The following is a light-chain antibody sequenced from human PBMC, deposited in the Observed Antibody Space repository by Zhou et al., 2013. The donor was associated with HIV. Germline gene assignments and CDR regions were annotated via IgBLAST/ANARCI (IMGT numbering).Light chain of an antibody. CDR3: LQDYNYPYT. J-gene: IGKJ2*01. Sequence: DIQMTQSPSSLSASVGDRVTITCQASQDISNYLNWYQQKPGKAPKLLIYDASNLETGVPSRFSGSGSGTHFTFTISSLQPEDFATYYCLQDYNYPYTFGPGDQAGDQT. CDR1: QDISNY. V-gene: IGKV1-33*01. CDR2: DAS.